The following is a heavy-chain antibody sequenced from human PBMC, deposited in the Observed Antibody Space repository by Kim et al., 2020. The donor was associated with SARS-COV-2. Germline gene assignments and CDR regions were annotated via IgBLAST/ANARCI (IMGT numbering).Heavy chain of an antibody. Sequence: SETLSLTCTVSGGSISSYYWSWIRQPAGKGLEWIGRIYTSGSTNYNPSLKSRVTMSVDTSKNQFSLKLSSVTAADTAVYYCARSGVAAAGTPFVYYYYYGLDVWGQGTTVTVSS. V-gene: IGHV4-4*07. CDR2: IYTSGST. CDR1: GGSISSYY. D-gene: IGHD6-13*01. J-gene: IGHJ6*02. CDR3: ARSGVAAAGTPFVYYYYYGLDV.